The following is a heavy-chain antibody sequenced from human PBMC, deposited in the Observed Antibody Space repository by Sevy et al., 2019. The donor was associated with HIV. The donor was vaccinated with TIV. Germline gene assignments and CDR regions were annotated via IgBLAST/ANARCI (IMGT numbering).Heavy chain of an antibody. V-gene: IGHV3-7*01. CDR3: VREGLGGYSYSLDY. D-gene: IGHD5-18*01. Sequence: GGSLRLSCAASGFSFSIYWMSWVRQAPVKGLEWVATMKQDGSEEDYVDSVKGRFTISRDNAKNSLFLQMNSLRAEDTAVYYCVREGLGGYSYSLDYWGHGTLVTVSS. J-gene: IGHJ4*01. CDR2: MKQDGSEE. CDR1: GFSFSIYW.